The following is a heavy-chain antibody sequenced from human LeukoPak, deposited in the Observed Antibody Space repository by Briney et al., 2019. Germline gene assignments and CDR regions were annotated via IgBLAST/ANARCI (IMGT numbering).Heavy chain of an antibody. J-gene: IGHJ5*02. D-gene: IGHD3-22*01. CDR3: ARDRPNYYGSNGHYYQRNGDH. Sequence: GGSLRLSCAASEFSFSIYAMSWVRQAPGKGLEWVSSITSSGESTYYAGSVKGRFAISRDNSKNTVYLQMNSLRAEDTAVYYCARDRPNYYGSNGHYYQRNGDHWGQGTLVTVSS. V-gene: IGHV3-23*01. CDR2: ITSSGEST. CDR1: EFSFSIYA.